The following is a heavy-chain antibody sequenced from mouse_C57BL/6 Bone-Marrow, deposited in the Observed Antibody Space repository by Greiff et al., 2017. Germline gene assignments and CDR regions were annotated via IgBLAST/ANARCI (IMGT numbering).Heavy chain of an antibody. V-gene: IGHV5-17*01. CDR3: ARFNWDYFDY. CDR1: GFTFSDSG. Sequence: DVMLVESGGGLVKPGGSLKLSCAASGFTFSDSGMHWVRQAPEKGLEWVAYISSGSSTIYYADTVKGRFTISRDNAKNTLFLQMTSLRSEDTAMYYCARFNWDYFDYWGQGTTLPVSS. CDR2: ISSGSSTI. J-gene: IGHJ2*01. D-gene: IGHD4-1*02.